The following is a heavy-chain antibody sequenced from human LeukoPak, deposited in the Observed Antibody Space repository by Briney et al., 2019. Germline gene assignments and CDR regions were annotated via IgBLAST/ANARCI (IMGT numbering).Heavy chain of an antibody. V-gene: IGHV4-39*07. Sequence: PSETLSLTCSVSGDSINDSPYYWAWIRQPPGQGLEWIGSIYYSGSTPYSPSLKSRVTMSVDTSMNQCSLSLLFVTASVTAVYFCARDCSTITYNSRRDNRFDPWGQGTLVTVSS. CDR2: IYYSGST. J-gene: IGHJ5*02. CDR3: ARDCSTITYNSRRDNRFDP. CDR1: GDSINDSPYY. D-gene: IGHD5-24*01.